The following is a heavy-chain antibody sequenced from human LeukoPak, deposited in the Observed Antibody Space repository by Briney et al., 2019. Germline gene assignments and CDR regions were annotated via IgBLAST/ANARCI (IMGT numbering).Heavy chain of an antibody. J-gene: IGHJ4*02. CDR1: GFTFSDHY. Sequence: GGSLRLSCAASGFTFSDHYMDWVRQAPGKGLEWVGRTRNKANSYTTEYAASVKGRFTISRDDLKNSLYLQMNSLKTEDTAVYYCAKLSGGSYRYFDYWAREPWSPSPQ. V-gene: IGHV3-72*01. D-gene: IGHD1-26*01. CDR3: AKLSGGSYRYFDY. CDR2: TRNKANSYTT.